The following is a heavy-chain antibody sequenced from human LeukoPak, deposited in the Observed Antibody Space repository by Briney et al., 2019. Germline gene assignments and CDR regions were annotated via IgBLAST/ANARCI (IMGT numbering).Heavy chain of an antibody. Sequence: YSMNWVRQAPGKGLEWVSYISSSSSTIYYADSVKGGFTIYRDNAKNSLYLQMHSLRAEDTAVYYCAREPPNCSGGSCYRFDPWGQGTLVTVSS. J-gene: IGHJ5*02. D-gene: IGHD2-15*01. V-gene: IGHV3-48*01. CDR1: YS. CDR2: ISSSSSTI. CDR3: AREPPNCSGGSCYRFDP.